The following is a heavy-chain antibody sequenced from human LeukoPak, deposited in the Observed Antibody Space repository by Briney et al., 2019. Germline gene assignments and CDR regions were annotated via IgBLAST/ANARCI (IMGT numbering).Heavy chain of an antibody. D-gene: IGHD2-2*01. V-gene: IGHV3-11*01. CDR1: GFTFSDYY. Sequence: GGSLRLYCAASGFTFSDYYMSWIRQAPGKGLEWVSYISSSGATIYYADSVKGRFTISRDNAKNSLYLQMNSLRAEDTAVYYCAREVVAPGAPYYFDYWGQGTLVTVSS. CDR3: AREVVAPGAPYYFDY. J-gene: IGHJ4*02. CDR2: ISSSGATI.